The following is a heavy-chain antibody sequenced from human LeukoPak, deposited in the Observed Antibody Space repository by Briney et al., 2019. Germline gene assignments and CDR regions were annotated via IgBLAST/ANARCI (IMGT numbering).Heavy chain of an antibody. CDR2: ISYDGSNK. CDR3: ARDATDRTDIVVGWFDP. Sequence: GGSLRLSCAAPGFTFSSYAMHWGRQAPGQGLEGGAVISYDGSNKSYADSVKVRFTISRDNSKNTLYLQMNSLRAEDTAVYYCARDATDRTDIVVGWFDPWGQGTLVTVSS. V-gene: IGHV3-30*04. J-gene: IGHJ5*02. D-gene: IGHD2-2*01. CDR1: GFTFSSYA.